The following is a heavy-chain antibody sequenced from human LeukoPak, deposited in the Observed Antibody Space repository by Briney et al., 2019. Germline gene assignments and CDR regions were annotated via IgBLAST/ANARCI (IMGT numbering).Heavy chain of an antibody. CDR2: MNPNSGNT. Sequence: ASVKVSCKASGYTFTSYDINWVRQAPGQGLEWMGWMNPNSGNTGYAQKFQGRVTMTRNTSISTAYMELSSLRSEDTAVYYCARGDIVVVPAATQLPYYYYGMDVWGQGTTVTVSS. J-gene: IGHJ6*02. V-gene: IGHV1-8*01. D-gene: IGHD2-2*01. CDR3: ARGDIVVVPAATQLPYYYYGMDV. CDR1: GYTFTSYD.